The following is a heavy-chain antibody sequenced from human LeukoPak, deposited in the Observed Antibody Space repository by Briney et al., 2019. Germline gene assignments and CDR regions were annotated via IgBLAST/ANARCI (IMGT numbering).Heavy chain of an antibody. Sequence: SQTLSLTCAISGDSVSSNSAAWNWITQSPSRGLECLGRTYYRSKWYNDYAVSVKSRITNNPDTSKNQFSLQLNSVTPEDTAVYYCARESWDIEGYNWFDPWGQGTLVTVSS. CDR1: GDSVSSNSAA. CDR3: ARESWDIEGYNWFDP. V-gene: IGHV6-1*01. CDR2: TYYRSKWYN. D-gene: IGHD2-15*01. J-gene: IGHJ5*02.